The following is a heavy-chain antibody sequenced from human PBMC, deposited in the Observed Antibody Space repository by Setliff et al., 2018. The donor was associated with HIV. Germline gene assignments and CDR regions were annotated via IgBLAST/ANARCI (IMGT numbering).Heavy chain of an antibody. CDR2: IYTSGST. J-gene: IGHJ5*02. Sequence: SETLSLTCTVSGGSISSGSYCWSWIRQPAGKGLEWIGHIYTSGSTNYNPSLKSRATIAVDTSKNQFSLKLSSVTAADTAVYYCARSVVVVTVEWFDPWGQGTLVTVSS. D-gene: IGHD2-21*02. V-gene: IGHV4-61*09. CDR3: ARSVVVVTVEWFDP. CDR1: GGSISSGSYC.